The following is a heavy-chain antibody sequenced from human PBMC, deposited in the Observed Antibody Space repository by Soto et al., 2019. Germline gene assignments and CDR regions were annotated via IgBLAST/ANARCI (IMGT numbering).Heavy chain of an antibody. CDR2: IYYSGST. D-gene: IGHD1-26*01. CDR1: GGSISSYY. J-gene: IGHJ4*02. CDR3: ARDLVGASDY. Sequence: QVQLQESGPGLVKPSETLSLTCTVSGGSISSYYWSWIRQPPGKGLEWIGYIYYSGSTNYNPSLKSRVTLSVDTSKNQFSLKLSSVTAADTAVYYCARDLVGASDYWGQGTLVTVSS. V-gene: IGHV4-59*01.